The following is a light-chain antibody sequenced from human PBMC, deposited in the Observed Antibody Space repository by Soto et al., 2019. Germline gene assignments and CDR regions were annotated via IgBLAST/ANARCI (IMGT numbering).Light chain of an antibody. Sequence: EIVLTQSPGTLSLSPGERATLSCRASQSVSSSYLAWYQQKPGQAPRPLIYGASSRAIGIPDRFSGSGSGTDFTLTISRLEPEDFAVYYCQQYVSSPWTFGQGTKVESK. CDR1: QSVSSSY. CDR3: QQYVSSPWT. CDR2: GAS. V-gene: IGKV3-20*01. J-gene: IGKJ1*01.